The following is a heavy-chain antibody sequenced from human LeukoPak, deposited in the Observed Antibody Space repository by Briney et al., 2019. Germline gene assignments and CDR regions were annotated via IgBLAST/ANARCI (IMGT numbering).Heavy chain of an antibody. CDR1: GGSISSGSYY. CDR2: IYTGGST. J-gene: IGHJ4*02. D-gene: IGHD4-23*01. Sequence: SETLSLTCTVSGGSISSGSYYWSWIRQPAGKGLEWIGRIYTGGSTNYNPSLKSRVTISVDTSKNQFSLKLSSVTAADTAVYYCARDPPHGGKPRGYFDCWGQGTLVTVSS. CDR3: ARDPPHGGKPRGYFDC. V-gene: IGHV4-61*02.